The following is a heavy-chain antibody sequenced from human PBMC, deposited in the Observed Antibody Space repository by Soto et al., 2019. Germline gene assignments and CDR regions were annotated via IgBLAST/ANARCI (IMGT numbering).Heavy chain of an antibody. CDR3: ASEGGSRLHAFDI. D-gene: IGHD3-16*01. V-gene: IGHV4-34*01. CDR2: INHSGST. CDR1: GGSFSGYY. Sequence: SETLSLTCAVYGGSFSGYYWSWIRQPPGKGLEWIGEINHSGSTNYNPSLKSRVTISVDTSKNQFSLKLSSVTAADTAVYYCASEGGSRLHAFDIWGQGTMVTVSS. J-gene: IGHJ3*02.